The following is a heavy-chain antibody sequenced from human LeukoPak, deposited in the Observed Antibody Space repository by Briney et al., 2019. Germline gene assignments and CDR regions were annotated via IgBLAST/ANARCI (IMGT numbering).Heavy chain of an antibody. V-gene: IGHV4-34*01. CDR2: INHSGST. Sequence: PSETLSLTCAVYGGSFSGYYWSWVRQPPGKGLEWIGEINHSGSTNYNPSLNSRVTISVDTSKNQFSLKLSSVTAADTAVYYCARAPRSNKRAYGYWGQGTLVTVSS. D-gene: IGHD4-11*01. CDR1: GGSFSGYY. CDR3: ARAPRSNKRAYGY. J-gene: IGHJ4*02.